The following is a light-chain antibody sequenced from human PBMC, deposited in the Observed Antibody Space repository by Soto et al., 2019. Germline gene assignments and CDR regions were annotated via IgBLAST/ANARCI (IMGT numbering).Light chain of an antibody. Sequence: QSALTQPLSASGSPGQAVTISRTGTSSDVGGYNYVSWYQQHPGKAPKLMIYEVSKRPSGVPDRFSGSKSGNTASLTVSGLQAEYEADYYCSSYAGSNNLVFGGGTKLTVL. J-gene: IGLJ2*01. CDR1: SSDVGGYNY. CDR2: EVS. V-gene: IGLV2-8*01. CDR3: SSYAGSNNLV.